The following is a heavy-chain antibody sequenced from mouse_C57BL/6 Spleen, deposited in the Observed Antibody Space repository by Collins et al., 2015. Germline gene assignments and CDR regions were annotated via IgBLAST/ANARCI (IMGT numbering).Heavy chain of an antibody. CDR1: GYTFTDYY. D-gene: IGHD1-1*01. CDR2: INPHNGGA. Sequence: EVQLQQSGPELVKPGASVKISCKASGYTFTDYYMNWVKQSHGKSLEWIGDINPHNGGASYNQKFKGQATLTVDKSSSTAYMELRSLTSEDSAVYYCARRGVTTVVPRGYFDVWGTGTTVTVSS. CDR3: ARRGVTTVVPRGYFDV. V-gene: IGHV1-26*01. J-gene: IGHJ1*03.